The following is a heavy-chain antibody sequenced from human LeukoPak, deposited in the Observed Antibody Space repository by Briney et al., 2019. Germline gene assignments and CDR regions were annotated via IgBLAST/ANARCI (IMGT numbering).Heavy chain of an antibody. V-gene: IGHV3-7*01. J-gene: IGHJ4*02. CDR3: AREWQGGIAAAGTRIEGDY. CDR2: IKQDGSEK. Sequence: PGRSLRLSCTASGFTFSSYSMTWVRQAPGKGLEWVANIKQDGSEKNYVDSVKGRFTISRDNAENSLFLQMNSLRVEDTAVYYCAREWQGGIAAAGTRIEGDYWGQGTLVAVSS. CDR1: GFTFSSYS. D-gene: IGHD6-13*01.